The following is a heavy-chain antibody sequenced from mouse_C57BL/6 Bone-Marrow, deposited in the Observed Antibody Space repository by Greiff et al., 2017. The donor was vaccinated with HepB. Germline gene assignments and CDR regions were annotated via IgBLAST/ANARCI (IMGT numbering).Heavy chain of an antibody. J-gene: IGHJ2*01. Sequence: EVKLVESGGGLVQSGRSLRLSCATSGFTFSDFYMEWVRQAPGKGLEWIAASRNKANDYTTEYSASVKGRFIVSRDTSQSILYLQMNALRAEDTALYYCARDEEDGSSYDWGQGTTLTVSS. CDR1: GFTFSDFY. D-gene: IGHD1-1*01. V-gene: IGHV7-1*01. CDR3: ARDEEDGSSYD. CDR2: SRNKANDYTT.